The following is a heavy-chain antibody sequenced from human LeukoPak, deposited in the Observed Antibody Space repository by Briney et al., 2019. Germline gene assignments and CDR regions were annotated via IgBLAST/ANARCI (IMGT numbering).Heavy chain of an antibody. Sequence: PSETLSLTCTVSGGSISSGGYYWSWIRQPPGKGLEWIGYIYYSGSTNYNPSLKSRVTISVDTSKNQFSLKLSSVTAADTAVYYCARRVYDYGDYGRWGFDPWGQGTLVTVSS. CDR1: GGSISSGGYY. CDR3: ARRVYDYGDYGRWGFDP. D-gene: IGHD4-17*01. J-gene: IGHJ5*02. V-gene: IGHV4-61*08. CDR2: IYYSGST.